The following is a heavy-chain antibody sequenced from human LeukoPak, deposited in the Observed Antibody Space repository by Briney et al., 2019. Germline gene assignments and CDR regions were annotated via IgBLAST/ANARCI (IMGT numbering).Heavy chain of an antibody. D-gene: IGHD3-9*01. V-gene: IGHV3-30*03. J-gene: IGHJ6*03. CDR3: ARGPLWGYDILTGYYPYYYYMDV. CDR2: ISYDGSNK. CDR1: GFTFSSYG. Sequence: PGRSLRLSCAASGFTFSSYGMHWVRQAPGKGLEWVAVISYDGSNKYYADSVKGRFTISRDNSKNTLYLQMNSLRAEDTAVYYCARGPLWGYDILTGYYPYYYYMDVWGKGTTVTVSS.